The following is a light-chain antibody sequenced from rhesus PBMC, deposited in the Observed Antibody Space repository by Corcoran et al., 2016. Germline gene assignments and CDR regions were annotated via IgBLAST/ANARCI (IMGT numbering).Light chain of an antibody. Sequence: DTQMTQSPSSLSASVGDTVPITCRASQSIGSWLAWYPQNPGKAPDLLIYKASSLQIWVPPRFSGSGSGTDFTLNISSLQSEDFATYYCQQYRSSPFTFGPGTKLDIK. CDR2: KAS. CDR3: QQYRSSPFT. CDR1: QSIGSW. J-gene: IGKJ3*01. V-gene: IGKV1-22*01.